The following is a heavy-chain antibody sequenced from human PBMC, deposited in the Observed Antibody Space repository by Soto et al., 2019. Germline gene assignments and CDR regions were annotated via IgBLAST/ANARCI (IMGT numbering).Heavy chain of an antibody. CDR2: IYYSGST. D-gene: IGHD3-10*01. Sequence: PSETLSLTCTVSGGSISSYYWSWIRQPPGKGLEWTGYIYYSGSTNYNPSLKSRVTISVDTSKNQFSLKLSSVTAADTAVYYCARAPRGNYGYPSYFDYWGQGTLVTVSS. CDR1: GGSISSYY. CDR3: ARAPRGNYGYPSYFDY. V-gene: IGHV4-59*01. J-gene: IGHJ4*02.